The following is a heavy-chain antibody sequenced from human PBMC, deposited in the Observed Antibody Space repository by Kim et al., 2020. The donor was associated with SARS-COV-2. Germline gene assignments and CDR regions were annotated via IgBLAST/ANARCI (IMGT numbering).Heavy chain of an antibody. Sequence: GGSLRLSCAASGFTFSSYNMDWVRQAPGKGLEWVSSISSSGSYTYYADSVRGRFTISRDNAKNSLYLQMNSLRAEDTAVYYCARAAMSYYDYVWGSQTYYFDFWGQGTLVTVSS. CDR1: GFTFSSYN. CDR3: ARAAMSYYDYVWGSQTYYFDF. V-gene: IGHV3-21*01. D-gene: IGHD3-16*01. CDR2: ISSSGSYT. J-gene: IGHJ4*02.